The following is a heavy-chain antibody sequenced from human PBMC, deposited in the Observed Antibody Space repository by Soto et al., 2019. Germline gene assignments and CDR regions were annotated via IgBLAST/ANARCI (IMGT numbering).Heavy chain of an antibody. J-gene: IGHJ4*02. CDR3: ARDGVAAGLYLDN. CDR1: GFVFRSYW. CDR2: INQDGSEK. D-gene: IGHD6-19*01. Sequence: GASPRPACAPFGFVFRSYWMSWVRQAPGKGLEWVANINQDGSEKYYVASVRGLFITSRENDENSLYLQMNRLRAEDTALYYCARDGVAAGLYLDNWGQGTLVTVSS. V-gene: IGHV3-7*01.